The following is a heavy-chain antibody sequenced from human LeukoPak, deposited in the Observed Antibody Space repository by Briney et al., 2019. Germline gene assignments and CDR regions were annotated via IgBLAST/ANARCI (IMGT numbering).Heavy chain of an antibody. CDR2: INHSGST. V-gene: IGHV4-34*01. D-gene: IGHD5-18*01. CDR3: ARGVALWAQN. Sequence: SETLSLTCAVYGGSFSGYYWSWIRQPPGKGLEWIGEINHSGSTNYNPSLESRVTISVDTSKNQFSLKLSSVTAADTAVYYCARGVALWAQNWGQGTLVTVSS. CDR1: GGSFSGYY. J-gene: IGHJ4*02.